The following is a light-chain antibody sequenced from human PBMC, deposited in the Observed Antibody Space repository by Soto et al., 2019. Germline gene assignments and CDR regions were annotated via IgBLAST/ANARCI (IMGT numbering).Light chain of an antibody. V-gene: IGKV3-20*01. CDR1: QSVSSSY. Sequence: EIGLTQSPGTLPLSPGERATLSCRASQSVSSSYLAWYQQKPGQAPRLLIYGASGRATGIPDRFSGSGSGTDFTLTISRLEPEDFAGYYCQQYGSSSLTFGGGTKVEIK. CDR3: QQYGSSSLT. J-gene: IGKJ4*02. CDR2: GAS.